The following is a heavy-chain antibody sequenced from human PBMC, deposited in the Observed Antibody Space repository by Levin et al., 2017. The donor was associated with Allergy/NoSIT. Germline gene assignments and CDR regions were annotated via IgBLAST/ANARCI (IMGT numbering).Heavy chain of an antibody. D-gene: IGHD2-21*02. CDR3: ARAMTYCGGDCPYWYFDR. J-gene: IGHJ2*01. CDR1: GFTFSSYA. Sequence: GGSLRLSCAASGFTFSSYAMHWVRQAPGKGLEYVSAISSNGGSTYYANSVKGRFTISRDNSKNTLYLQMGSLRAEDMAVYYCARAMTYCGGDCPYWYFDRWGRGTLVTVSS. CDR2: ISSNGGST. V-gene: IGHV3-64*01.